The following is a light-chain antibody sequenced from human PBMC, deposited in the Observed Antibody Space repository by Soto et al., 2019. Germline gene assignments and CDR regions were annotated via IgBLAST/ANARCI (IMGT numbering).Light chain of an antibody. CDR1: TGAVASGHY. V-gene: IGLV7-46*01. CDR3: LLSYGGLRV. J-gene: IGLJ3*02. Sequence: QAVVTQEPSLTVSPGGTVTLTCGSSTGAVASGHYPYWFQQKPGQAPKTLIFDTTNKVSWTPARFSGSLLGGKAALTLSGAQPEDEAEYYCLLSYGGLRVFGGGTKVTVL. CDR2: DTT.